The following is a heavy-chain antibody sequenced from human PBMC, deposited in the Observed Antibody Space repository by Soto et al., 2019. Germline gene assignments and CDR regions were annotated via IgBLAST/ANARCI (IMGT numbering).Heavy chain of an antibody. Sequence: EVQLVESGGGLVQPGRSLRLSCAASGFTFDDYAIHWVRQAPGKGLEWVSGINWNSRSIGYADSVKGRFTISRDNAKNSLYLQMNSLRVEATALYYCAKDHYDILTGPMDVWGKGTTVTVSS. D-gene: IGHD3-9*01. J-gene: IGHJ6*03. V-gene: IGHV3-9*01. CDR1: GFTFDDYA. CDR2: INWNSRSI. CDR3: AKDHYDILTGPMDV.